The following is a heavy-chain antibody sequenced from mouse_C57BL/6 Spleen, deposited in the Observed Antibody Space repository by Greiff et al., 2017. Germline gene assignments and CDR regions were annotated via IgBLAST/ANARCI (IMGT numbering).Heavy chain of an antibody. CDR3: ARGDYYGSSYVFDY. CDR2: IDPNSGGT. D-gene: IGHD1-1*01. CDR1: GYTFTSYW. Sequence: QVQLQQSGAELVKPGASGYTFTSYWMHWVKQRPGRGLEWIGRIDPNSGGTKYNEKFKSKATLTVDKPSSTAYMQLSSLTSEDSAVYYCARGDYYGSSYVFDYWGQGTTLTVSS. J-gene: IGHJ2*01. V-gene: IGHV1-72*01.